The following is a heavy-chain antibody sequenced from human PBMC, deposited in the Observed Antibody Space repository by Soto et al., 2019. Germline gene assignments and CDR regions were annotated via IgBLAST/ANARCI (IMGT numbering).Heavy chain of an antibody. V-gene: IGHV3-15*01. CDR1: GFTFASAW. CDR2: IKSRSNGGPT. J-gene: IGHJ4*02. CDR3: TTGFGEDGESY. Sequence: DVNLVESGGGLVEPGGSLRLSCAASGFTFASAWMNWVRQAPGKGLEWIGRIKSRSNGGPTDYAAPVKGRLIMSRDDSKNTLYLQVNSLRNEDTAMYYCTTGFGEDGESYWGQGTLVTVSS. D-gene: IGHD3-10*01.